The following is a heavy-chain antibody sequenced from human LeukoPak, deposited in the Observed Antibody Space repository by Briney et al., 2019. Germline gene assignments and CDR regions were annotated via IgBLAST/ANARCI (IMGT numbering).Heavy chain of an antibody. Sequence: GGSLRLSCAASGFTFSSYAMHWVRQAPGKGLEWVANIKQDGSEKYYVDSVKGRFTISRGNAKNSLYLQMNSLRAEDTAVYYCARPVVAATTPDTFDIWGQGTMVTVSS. CDR3: ARPVVAATTPDTFDI. D-gene: IGHD2-15*01. CDR1: GFTFSSYA. V-gene: IGHV3-7*01. CDR2: IKQDGSEK. J-gene: IGHJ3*02.